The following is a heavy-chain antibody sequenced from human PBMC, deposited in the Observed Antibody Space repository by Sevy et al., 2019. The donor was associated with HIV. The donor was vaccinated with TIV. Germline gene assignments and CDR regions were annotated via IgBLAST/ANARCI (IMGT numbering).Heavy chain of an antibody. Sequence: SETLSLTCAVYGGSFSGYYWSWIRQPPGKGLEWIGEINHSGSTNYNPSLKSRVTISVDTPKNQFSLKLSSVTAADTAVYYCARVAARGWFDPWGQGTLVTVSS. V-gene: IGHV4-34*01. CDR2: INHSGST. J-gene: IGHJ5*02. CDR1: GGSFSGYY. CDR3: ARVAARGWFDP.